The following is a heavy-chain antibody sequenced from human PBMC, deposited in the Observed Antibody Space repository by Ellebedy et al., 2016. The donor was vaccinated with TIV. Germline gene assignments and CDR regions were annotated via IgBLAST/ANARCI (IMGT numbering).Heavy chain of an antibody. CDR1: GFIFSHYG. CDR2: ISHDGSVR. V-gene: IGHV3-30*03. D-gene: IGHD4-17*01. Sequence: GESLKISXAASGFIFSHYGMQWVRQAPGKGLEWVAVISHDGSVRLYADSVKGRLTISRDNSRYTLYLQMNNLRAEDSAVYYCARGFVTTVNSMDVWGQGTMVTVSS. J-gene: IGHJ6*02. CDR3: ARGFVTTVNSMDV.